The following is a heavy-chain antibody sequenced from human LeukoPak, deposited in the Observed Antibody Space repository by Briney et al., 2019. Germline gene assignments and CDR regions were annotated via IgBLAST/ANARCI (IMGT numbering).Heavy chain of an antibody. D-gene: IGHD3-22*01. CDR2: INPSGGST. J-gene: IGHJ1*01. CDR1: GYTFTSYY. CDR3: ARDWGLYYDSSGYYLSAEYFQH. V-gene: IGHV1-46*01. Sequence: ASVNVSCKASGYTFTSYYMHWVRQAPGQGLEWMGIINPSGGSTSYAQKFQGRVTITADESTSTAYMELSSLRSEDTAVYYCARDWGLYYDSSGYYLSAEYFQHWGQGTLVTVSS.